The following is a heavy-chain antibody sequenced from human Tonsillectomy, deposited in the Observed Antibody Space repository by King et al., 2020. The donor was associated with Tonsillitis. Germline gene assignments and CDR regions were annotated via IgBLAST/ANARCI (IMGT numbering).Heavy chain of an antibody. CDR1: GFTFSSCG. CDR2: ISYDGSDK. CDR3: ARDESSYDSSGYYSD. V-gene: IGHV3-30*05. J-gene: IGHJ3*01. D-gene: IGHD3-22*01. Sequence: VQLVESGGGVVQPGRSLRLSCAASGFTFSSCGMHWVRQAPGKGLEWVAVISYDGSDKYYVDSVKGRFTISRDNSKNTLYLQMNSLRAEDTAVYYCARDESSYDSSGYYSDWGQGTMVTVSS.